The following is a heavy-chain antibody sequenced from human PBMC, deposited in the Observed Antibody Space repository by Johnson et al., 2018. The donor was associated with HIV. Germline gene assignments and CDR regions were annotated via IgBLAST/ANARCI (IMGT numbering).Heavy chain of an antibody. V-gene: IGHV3-66*02. Sequence: VQLVESGGGLVQPGGSLRLSCAASGFTVSSNYMSWVHQAPGKGLEWVSVIYSGGSTYYADSVKGRFTISIDNSKNTMYLQMNSLRAEDTALYYCARVRYNWKYEIDAFDIWGQGTMVTVSS. CDR2: IYSGGST. J-gene: IGHJ3*02. CDR1: GFTVSSNY. CDR3: ARVRYNWKYEIDAFDI. D-gene: IGHD1-7*01.